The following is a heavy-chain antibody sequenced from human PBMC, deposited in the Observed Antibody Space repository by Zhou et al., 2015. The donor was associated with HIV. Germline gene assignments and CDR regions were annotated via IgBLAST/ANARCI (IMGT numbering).Heavy chain of an antibody. V-gene: IGHV1-46*01. CDR1: GYTFTSYY. D-gene: IGHD6-13*01. J-gene: IGHJ5*02. Sequence: QVQLVQSGAEVKKPGASVKVSCKASGYTFTSYYMHWVRQAPGQGLEWMGIINPSGGSTSYAQKFQGRVTMTRDTSTSTVYMELSSLRSEDTAVYYCARSLLLAAAGIGWFDPWGQGTLVTVSS. CDR3: ARSLLLAAAGIGWFDP. CDR2: INPSGGST.